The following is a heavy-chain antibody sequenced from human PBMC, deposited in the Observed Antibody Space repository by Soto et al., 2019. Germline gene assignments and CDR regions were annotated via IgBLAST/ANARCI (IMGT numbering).Heavy chain of an antibody. J-gene: IGHJ4*02. CDR3: TTEGYYDFWSGYYTGYDY. Sequence: PRLSCAASGFTFSNAWMSWVRQAPGKGLEWVGRIKSKTDGGTTDYAAPVKGRFTISRDDSKNTLYLQMNSLKTEDTAVYYCTTEGYYDFWSGYYTGYDYWGQGTLVPVSS. V-gene: IGHV3-15*01. CDR1: GFTFSNAW. D-gene: IGHD3-3*01. CDR2: IKSKTDGGTT.